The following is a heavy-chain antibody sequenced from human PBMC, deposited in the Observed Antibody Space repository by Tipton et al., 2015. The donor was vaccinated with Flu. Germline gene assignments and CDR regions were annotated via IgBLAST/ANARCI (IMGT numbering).Heavy chain of an antibody. CDR1: GGSISSGGYY. J-gene: IGHJ6*02. V-gene: IGHV4-31*03. D-gene: IGHD4-11*01. CDR3: ASMTTVTSNAGYYYYYYGMDV. Sequence: TLSLTCTVSGGSISSGGYYWSWIRQHPGKGLEWIGYIYYSGSTYYNPSLKSRVTISVDTSKNQFSLKLGSVTAADTAVYYCASMTTVTSNAGYYYYYYGMDVWGQGTTVTVSS. CDR2: IYYSGST.